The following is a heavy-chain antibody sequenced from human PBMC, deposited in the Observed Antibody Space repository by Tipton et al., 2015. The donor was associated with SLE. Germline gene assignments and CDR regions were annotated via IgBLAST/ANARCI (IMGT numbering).Heavy chain of an antibody. V-gene: IGHV5-10-1*01. Sequence: QSGAEVKKPGESLKISCKGSGYSFTSYWIGWVRQMPGKGLEWMGRIDPSDSYTNYSPSFQGHVTISADKSISTAYLQWSSLKASDTAMYYCARREAGPEYYYYYMDVWGKGTTVTVSS. J-gene: IGHJ6*03. CDR2: IDPSDSYT. CDR1: GYSFTSYW. CDR3: ARREAGPEYYYYYMDV. D-gene: IGHD6-13*01.